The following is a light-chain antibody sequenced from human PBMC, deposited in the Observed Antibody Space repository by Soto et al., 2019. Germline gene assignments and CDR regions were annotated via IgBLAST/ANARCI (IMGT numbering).Light chain of an antibody. CDR2: GPS. CDR3: QRHSTSFYT. Sequence: EIVLTQSPGTLSLSPGESVTLSCRASQIISSSYLAWYQQKLGQAPRLLLFGPSSRTTGIPERFSGSGSGTYFTLTISRLDPEEFAVYYCQRHSTSFYTFGQGTKLEIK. V-gene: IGKV3-20*01. CDR1: QIISSSY. J-gene: IGKJ2*01.